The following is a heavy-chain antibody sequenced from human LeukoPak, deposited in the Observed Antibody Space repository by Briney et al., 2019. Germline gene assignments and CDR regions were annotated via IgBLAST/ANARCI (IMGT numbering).Heavy chain of an antibody. Sequence: SVKVSCKASGYTFTSYDINWVRQAPGQGLEWMGGIIPIFGTANYAQKFQGRVTITTDESTSTAYMELSSLRSEDTAVYYCARGDTAMVSAFDIWGQGTMVTVSS. CDR3: ARGDTAMVSAFDI. D-gene: IGHD5-18*01. V-gene: IGHV1-69*05. CDR1: GYTFTSYD. CDR2: IIPIFGTA. J-gene: IGHJ3*02.